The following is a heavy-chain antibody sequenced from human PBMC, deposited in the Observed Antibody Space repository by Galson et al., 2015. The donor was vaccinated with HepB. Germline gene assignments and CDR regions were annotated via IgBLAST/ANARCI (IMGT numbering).Heavy chain of an antibody. CDR2: ISYEGSNI. J-gene: IGHJ4*02. V-gene: IGHV3-30*18. CDR1: EFSFSSSG. CDR3: AKDVRKGVYNYDTSGYFQIDF. Sequence: SLRLSCAASEFSFSSSGMHWVRQAPGKGLEWVAVISYEGSNIYYEESVKGRFIISRDNSKSTLCLQMNSLRAEDTAVYYCAKDVRKGVYNYDTSGYFQIDFWGQGSQVTVSS. D-gene: IGHD3-22*01.